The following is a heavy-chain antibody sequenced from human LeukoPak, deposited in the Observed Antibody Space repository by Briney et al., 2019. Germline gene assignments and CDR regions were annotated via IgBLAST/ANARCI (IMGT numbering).Heavy chain of an antibody. D-gene: IGHD6-13*01. J-gene: IGHJ4*02. CDR3: ARTSSWYNFDY. Sequence: ASVKVSCKASGYTFTSYGISWVRQAPGQGLEWMGWINPNSGGTNYAQKFQGWVTMTRDTSISTAYMELSRLRSDDTAVYYCARTSSWYNFDYWGQGTLVTVSS. V-gene: IGHV1-2*04. CDR1: GYTFTSYG. CDR2: INPNSGGT.